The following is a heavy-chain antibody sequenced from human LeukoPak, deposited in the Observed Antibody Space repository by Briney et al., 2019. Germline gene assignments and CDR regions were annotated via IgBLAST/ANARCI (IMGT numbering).Heavy chain of an antibody. J-gene: IGHJ4*02. CDR1: GFTFISYA. V-gene: IGHV3-23*01. D-gene: IGHD2-2*01. CDR2: ISGSGGST. Sequence: GGSLRLSCAASGFTFISYAMSCGRQAPGKGREWVSAISGSGGSTYYADSPKGRFTISRDNSKRTLDLEVNSLRAEHTDVYYCANLVVVRASMHYWGQGTLVTVSS. CDR3: ANLVVVRASMHY.